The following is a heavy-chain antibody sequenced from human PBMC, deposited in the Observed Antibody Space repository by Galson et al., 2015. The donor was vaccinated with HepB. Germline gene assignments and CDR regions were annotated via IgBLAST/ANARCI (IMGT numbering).Heavy chain of an antibody. CDR3: ARERCSGGSCYSGLNWFDP. Sequence: TLSLTCTVSGGSISSGSYYWSWIRQPAGKGLEWIGRIYTSGSTNYNPSLKSRVTMSVDTSKNQFSLKLSSVTAADTAVYYCARERCSGGSCYSGLNWFDPWGQGTLVTVSS. V-gene: IGHV4-61*02. J-gene: IGHJ5*02. D-gene: IGHD2-15*01. CDR2: IYTSGST. CDR1: GGSISSGSYY.